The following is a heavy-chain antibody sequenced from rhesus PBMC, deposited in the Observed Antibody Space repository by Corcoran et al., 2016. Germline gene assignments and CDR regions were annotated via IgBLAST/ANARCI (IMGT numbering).Heavy chain of an antibody. J-gene: IGHJ6*01. Sequence: QVPLQESGPGLVKPSATLPLTCPVSGASISSNYWSWMREPPGKGLEWIGYICGGSESTSDNPSLKNRVTISKDTSKNQFSLKLSSVTAADTAVYYCARGGGSSYSQLPYGLDSWGQGVVVTVSS. V-gene: IGHV4-147*01. CDR3: ARGGGSSYSQLPYGLDS. D-gene: IGHD6-43*01. CDR2: ICGGSEST. CDR1: GASISSNY.